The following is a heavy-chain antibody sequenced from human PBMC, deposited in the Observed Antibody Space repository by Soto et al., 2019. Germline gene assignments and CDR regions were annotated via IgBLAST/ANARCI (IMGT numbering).Heavy chain of an antibody. D-gene: IGHD2-15*01. CDR3: ARAAVAAGGPFDK. Sequence: PPGEGLAWIGEVNNGGSTNYNPSLKSRVTISSDTSKNHFALTLRSVTVADTAVYYCARAAVAAGGPFDKWGQGALVTVSS. CDR2: VNNGGST. J-gene: IGHJ4*02. V-gene: IGHV4-34*01.